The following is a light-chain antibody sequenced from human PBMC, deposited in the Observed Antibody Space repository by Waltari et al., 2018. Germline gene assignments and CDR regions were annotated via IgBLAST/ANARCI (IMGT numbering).Light chain of an antibody. Sequence: EIMLTQSPGPLSLSPGERATLSCRASQSISRCLAWYQHKPGQAPRLLSYEASSRATGIPDRFSGSGSGTEFSLTISRLEPEDFAVDYWQRYGTLPATFGQGTMVEIK. V-gene: IGKV3-20*01. CDR3: QRYGTLPAT. CDR2: EAS. CDR1: QSISRC. J-gene: IGKJ1*01.